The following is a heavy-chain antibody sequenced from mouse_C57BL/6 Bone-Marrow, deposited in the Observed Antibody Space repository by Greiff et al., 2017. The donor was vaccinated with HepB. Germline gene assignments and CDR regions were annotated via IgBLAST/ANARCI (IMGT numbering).Heavy chain of an antibody. CDR1: GYTFTDYY. Sequence: EVQLQQSGPVLVKPGASVKMSCKASGYTFTDYYMNWVKQSHGKSLEWIGVINPYNGGTSYNQKFKGKATLTVDKSSSTAYMELNSLTSEDSAVYYCARRGTVVATDYWGQGTTLTVSS. CDR3: ARRGTVVATDY. D-gene: IGHD1-1*01. V-gene: IGHV1-19*01. J-gene: IGHJ2*01. CDR2: INPYNGGT.